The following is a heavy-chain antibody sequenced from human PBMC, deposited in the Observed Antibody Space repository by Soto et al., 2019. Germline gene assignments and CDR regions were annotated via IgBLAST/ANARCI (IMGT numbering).Heavy chain of an antibody. D-gene: IGHD6-19*01. Sequence: QVQLVESGGGVVHPGRSLRLSCAASGFTFTTYGMHWVRQAPGKGLEWVAIIWYDGSYKYYADSVKGRFTISRDISNNTLYLQMNSLRDEDTAVYYCARGSSSGSYYFFFDYWGQGTLVTVSS. J-gene: IGHJ4*02. CDR1: GFTFTTYG. CDR3: ARGSSSGSYYFFFDY. V-gene: IGHV3-33*01. CDR2: IWYDGSYK.